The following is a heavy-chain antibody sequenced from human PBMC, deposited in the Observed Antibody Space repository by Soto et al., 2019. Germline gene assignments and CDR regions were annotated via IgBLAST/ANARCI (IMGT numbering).Heavy chain of an antibody. D-gene: IGHD1-1*01. CDR1: GFTFGSYG. V-gene: IGHV3-30*18. Sequence: PGGSLRLSCAASGFTFGSYGMHWVRQAPGKGLEWVGHISYDGSNEYYADSVKGRFTISRDNSKNTLYLQMNSLRAEDTALYFCAKDRSWNDALYYFDYWGQGTLVTVFS. CDR2: ISYDGSNE. CDR3: AKDRSWNDALYYFDY. J-gene: IGHJ4*02.